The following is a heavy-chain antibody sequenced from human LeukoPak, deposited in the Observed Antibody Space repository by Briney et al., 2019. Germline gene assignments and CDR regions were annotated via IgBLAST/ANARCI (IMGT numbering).Heavy chain of an antibody. CDR1: GFTVSSNY. CDR2: IYSDGST. Sequence: TGGSLRLSCAASGFTVSSNYMSWVRQAPGKGLEWVSVIYSDGSTYYADSVKGRFTISRDNAKNSLYLQMNSLRAEDTAVYYCARDWDIAARPGGAFDYWGQGTLVTVSS. D-gene: IGHD6-6*01. V-gene: IGHV3-66*01. J-gene: IGHJ4*02. CDR3: ARDWDIAARPGGAFDY.